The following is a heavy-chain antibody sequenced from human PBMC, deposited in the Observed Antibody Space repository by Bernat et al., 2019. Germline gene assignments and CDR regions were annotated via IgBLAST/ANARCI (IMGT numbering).Heavy chain of an antibody. Sequence: QVQLQQSGPGLVKPSQTLSLTCAISGDSVSSNSAAWNWIRQFPSRGLEWLGRTYYRSKWSDNYAVSVKSRITINRDTSKNQFSLQLNSVTPEDTAVYYCARGALFRDYFMDVWGKGTTVTVSS. CDR3: ARGALFRDYFMDV. CDR2: TYYRSKWSD. CDR1: GDSVSSNSAA. V-gene: IGHV6-1*01. J-gene: IGHJ6*03. D-gene: IGHD5-24*01.